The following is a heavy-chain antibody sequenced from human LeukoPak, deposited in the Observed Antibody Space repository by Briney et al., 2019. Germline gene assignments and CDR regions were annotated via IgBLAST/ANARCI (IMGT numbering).Heavy chain of an antibody. CDR1: GFTFSSYR. Sequence: SGGSLRLSCAASGFTFSSYRMNWVRQAPGKGLEWVSSTSSSSSYKYYADSVKGRFTISRDNAKNSLYLQMNSLGAEDTAVYYCAREKYDILTGDSPYFFDYWGQGTLVTVSS. CDR2: TSSSSSYK. D-gene: IGHD3-9*01. CDR3: AREKYDILTGDSPYFFDY. J-gene: IGHJ4*02. V-gene: IGHV3-21*01.